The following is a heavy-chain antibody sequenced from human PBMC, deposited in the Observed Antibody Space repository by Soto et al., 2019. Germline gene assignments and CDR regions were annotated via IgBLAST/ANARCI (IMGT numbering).Heavy chain of an antibody. V-gene: IGHV4-30-4*01. J-gene: IGHJ4*02. CDR2: IYYSGST. CDR3: ARYYDSRKYYFDY. CDR1: GGSISSGDYY. D-gene: IGHD3-22*01. Sequence: SETLSLTCTVSGGSISSGDYYWSWIXQPPGKGLEWIGYIYYSGSTYYNPSLKSRVTISVDTSKNQFSLKLSSVTAADTAVYYCARYYDSRKYYFDYWGQGTLVTVSS.